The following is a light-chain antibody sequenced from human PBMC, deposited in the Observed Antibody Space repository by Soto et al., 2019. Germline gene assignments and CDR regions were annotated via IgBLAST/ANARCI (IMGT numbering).Light chain of an antibody. CDR3: NSFAGSAHVV. V-gene: IGLV2-8*01. CDR2: DVS. CDR1: SSDVGAYNY. J-gene: IGLJ2*01. Sequence: QSALAQPPSASRTPGQSVTISCTGTSSDVGAYNYVSWYQQHPGKAPKLIIYDVSQRPSGVPDRFSGSKSGNTASLTVSGLQAEDEAVYYCNSFAGSAHVVFGGGTKVTVL.